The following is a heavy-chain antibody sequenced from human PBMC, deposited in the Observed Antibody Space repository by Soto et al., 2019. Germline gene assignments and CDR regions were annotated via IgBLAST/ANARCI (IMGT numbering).Heavy chain of an antibody. CDR2: IDWDDDK. CDR1: GFSLSTSGMC. CDR3: ARIQLGYYYGSGSYRPYYYGMDV. Sequence: SGPTLVNPTQTLTLTCTFSGFSLSTSGMCVSWIRQPPGKALEWLALIDWDDDKYYSTSLKTRLTISKDTSKNQVVLTMTNMVPVDTATYYCARIQLGYYYGSGSYRPYYYGMDVWGQGTTVTVSS. J-gene: IGHJ6*02. D-gene: IGHD3-10*01. V-gene: IGHV2-70*01.